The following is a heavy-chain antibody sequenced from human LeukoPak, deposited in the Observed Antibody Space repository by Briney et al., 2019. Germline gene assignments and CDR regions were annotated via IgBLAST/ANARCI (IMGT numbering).Heavy chain of an antibody. J-gene: IGHJ4*02. CDR3: ASHYYGSSGYYYGFDY. CDR1: GGTFSSYA. D-gene: IGHD3-22*01. V-gene: IGHV1-69*13. Sequence: SVKVSCKASGGTFSSYAISWVRQAPGQGLEWMGGIIPIFGTANYAQKFQGRVTITADESTSTAYMELSSLRSEDTAVYYCASHYYGSSGYYYGFDYWGQGTLVTVSS. CDR2: IIPIFGTA.